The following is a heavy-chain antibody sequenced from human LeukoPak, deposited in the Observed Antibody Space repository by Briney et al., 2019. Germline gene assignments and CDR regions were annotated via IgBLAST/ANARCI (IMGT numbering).Heavy chain of an antibody. V-gene: IGHV1-69*05. CDR3: ARSLVGSGHNNWFDP. J-gene: IGHJ5*02. CDR1: GYTFTGYY. D-gene: IGHD6-19*01. Sequence: SVKVSCKASGYTFTGYYMHWVRQAPGQGLEWMGGIIPIFGTANYAQKFQGRVTITTDESTSTAYMELSSLRSEDTAVYYCARSLVGSGHNNWFDPWGQGTLVTVSS. CDR2: IIPIFGTA.